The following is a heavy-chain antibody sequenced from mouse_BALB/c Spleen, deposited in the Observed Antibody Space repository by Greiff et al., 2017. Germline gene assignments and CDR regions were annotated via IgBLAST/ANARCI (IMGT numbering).Heavy chain of an antibody. D-gene: IGHD3-1*01. CDR2: IWGDGST. V-gene: IGHV2-6-7*01. Sequence: QVQLKESGPGLVAPSQSLSITCTVSGFSLTGYGVNWVRQPPGKGLEWLGMIWGDGSTDYNSALKSRLSISKDNSKSQVFLKMNSLQTDDTARYYCARGGSNARDAWFAYWGQGTLVTVSA. J-gene: IGHJ3*01. CDR3: ARGGSNARDAWFAY. CDR1: GFSLTGYG.